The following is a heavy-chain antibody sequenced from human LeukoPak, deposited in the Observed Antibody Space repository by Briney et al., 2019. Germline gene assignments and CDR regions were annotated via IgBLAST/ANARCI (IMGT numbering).Heavy chain of an antibody. CDR3: ARKPYSESYYEDY. V-gene: IGHV3-21*01. D-gene: IGHD1-26*01. CDR2: ISSSSSYI. Sequence: GGSLRLSCAASGFTFSSYSMNWVRQAPGKGLEWVSAISSSSSYIYYADSVKGRFTISRDNAKNSLYLQMNSLRAEDTAVYYCARKPYSESYYEDYWGQGTLVTVSS. J-gene: IGHJ4*02. CDR1: GFTFSSYS.